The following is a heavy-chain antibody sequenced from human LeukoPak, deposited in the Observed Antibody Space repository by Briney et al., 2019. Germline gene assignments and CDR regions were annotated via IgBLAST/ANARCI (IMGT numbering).Heavy chain of an antibody. D-gene: IGHD5-24*01. Sequence: GGSLRLSCAASGFTFSSYGMHWVRQAPGKGLGWVAFIRYDGSNKYYADSVKGRFTISRDNSKNTLYLQMSSLRAEDTAVYYCAKIRAGYIPDAFDVWGQGTMVTVSS. CDR2: IRYDGSNK. CDR3: AKIRAGYIPDAFDV. V-gene: IGHV3-30*02. CDR1: GFTFSSYG. J-gene: IGHJ3*01.